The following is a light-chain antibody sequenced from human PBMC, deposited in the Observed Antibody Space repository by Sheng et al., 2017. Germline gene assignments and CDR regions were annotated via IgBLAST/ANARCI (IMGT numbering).Light chain of an antibody. J-gene: IGKJ2*01. Sequence: DIQMTQSPSAMSASVGDRVTITCRASQVISNYLAWYQQKPGKVPKLLIYAASTLQSGVPSRFSGSGSGTDFTLTISSLQPEDVATYYCQKYSTAPYTFGQGTKLEI. CDR2: AAS. CDR3: QKYSTAPYT. CDR1: QVISNY. V-gene: IGKV1-27*01.